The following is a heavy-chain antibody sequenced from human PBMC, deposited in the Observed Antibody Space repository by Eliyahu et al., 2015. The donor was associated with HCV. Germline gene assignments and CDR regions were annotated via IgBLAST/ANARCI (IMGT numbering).Heavy chain of an antibody. CDR2: VIPVLEII. CDR3: AGDETGNGGFDY. J-gene: IGHJ4*02. V-gene: IGHV1-69*04. CDR1: GDTFKSYA. Sequence: QVQLVQSGAEVKKPGSSVKVSCKASGDTFKSYAVSWVRQAPGQGLEWMGRVIPVLEIIGYAQTFQGRVTITADKSTNIVYMELSGLTSEDTAVYYCAGDETGNGGFDYWGQGTLVTVSS. D-gene: IGHD3-16*01.